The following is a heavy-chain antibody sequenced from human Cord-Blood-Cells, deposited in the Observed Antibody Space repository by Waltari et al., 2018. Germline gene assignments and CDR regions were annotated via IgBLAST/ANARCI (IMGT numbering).Heavy chain of an antibody. V-gene: IGHV4-34*01. D-gene: IGHD3-9*01. CDR2: INHSGST. Sequence: QVQLQQWGAGLLKPSETLSLTCAVYGGSFSGYYWSWIRQPPGKGLEWIGEINHSGSTNYNPSLKSRVTISLDTSKNQFSLKLSSVTAADTAVYYCARRAYDILTGYSDAFDIWGQGTMVTVSS. J-gene: IGHJ3*02. CDR1: GGSFSGYY. CDR3: ARRAYDILTGYSDAFDI.